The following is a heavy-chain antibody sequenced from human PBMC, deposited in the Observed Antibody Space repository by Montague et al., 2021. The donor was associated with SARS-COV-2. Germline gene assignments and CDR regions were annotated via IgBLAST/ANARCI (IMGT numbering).Heavy chain of an antibody. J-gene: IGHJ3*01. Sequence: SLRLSCAASGYSFSSYGISWVRQAPGKGLEWVSIISSDGIYRYYADSVKGRFTISRDNSKNTLYLQMGSLRPEDTAVYYCAKISVTTGDAFDFWGQGTMVTVSS. CDR3: AKISVTTGDAFDF. V-gene: IGHV3-30*18. CDR2: ISSDGIYR. CDR1: GYSFSSYG. D-gene: IGHD4-17*01.